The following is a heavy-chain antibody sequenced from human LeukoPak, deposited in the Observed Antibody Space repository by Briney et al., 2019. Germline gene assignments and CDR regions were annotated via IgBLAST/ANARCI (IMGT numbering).Heavy chain of an antibody. D-gene: IGHD1-14*01. CDR3: ARDANPGTPYWYFDL. Sequence: GGSLRLSCAASGSSFSTYEMNWVRQAPRKGLEWLSYISSGGIIKYYADSLKGRATISRDNARNSVYLQINSLRDEDTAVYYCARDANPGTPYWYFDLWGRGTLVEVSS. CDR1: GSSFSTYE. V-gene: IGHV3-48*03. J-gene: IGHJ2*01. CDR2: ISSGGIIK.